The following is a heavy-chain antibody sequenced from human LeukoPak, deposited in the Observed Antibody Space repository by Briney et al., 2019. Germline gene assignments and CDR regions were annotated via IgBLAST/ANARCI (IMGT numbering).Heavy chain of an antibody. D-gene: IGHD6-19*01. CDR3: VTSLGPYGSKNGFDV. CDR2: IYYTGNT. Sequence: SETLSLTCTVSGGSISKYYWTCIRQPPGKEPEWIGNIYYTGNTNYNPSLKSRVSISVDTSRNQFSLTLTSVTAADTPMYYCVTSLGPYGSKNGFDVWGPGTMVTVSS. J-gene: IGHJ3*01. V-gene: IGHV4-59*08. CDR1: GGSISKYY.